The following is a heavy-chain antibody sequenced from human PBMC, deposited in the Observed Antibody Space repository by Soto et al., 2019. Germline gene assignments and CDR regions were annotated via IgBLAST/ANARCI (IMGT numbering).Heavy chain of an antibody. Sequence: SGPTLVNPTQTLTLTCTFSGFSLSTSGVGVGWIRQPPGKALEWLALIYWNDDKRYSPSLKSRLTITKDTSKNQVVLTMTNMDPVDTATYYCAHRRRVLPEYSSSSSGLNWFDPWGQGTLVTVSS. J-gene: IGHJ5*02. CDR2: IYWNDDK. CDR1: GFSLSTSGVG. CDR3: AHRRRVLPEYSSSSSGLNWFDP. D-gene: IGHD6-6*01. V-gene: IGHV2-5*01.